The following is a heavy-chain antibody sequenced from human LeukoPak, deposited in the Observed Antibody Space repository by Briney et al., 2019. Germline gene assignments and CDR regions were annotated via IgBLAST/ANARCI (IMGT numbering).Heavy chain of an antibody. CDR3: ARGVYDSSGYYDDY. D-gene: IGHD3-22*01. Sequence: SETLSLTCAVYGGSFSGYYWSWIRQPPGKGLEWIGEINHSGSTNYNPSLKSRVTISVDTSKNQFSLKLSSVTAADTAVCYCARGVYDSSGYYDDYWGQGTLVTVSS. CDR1: GGSFSGYY. V-gene: IGHV4-34*01. CDR2: INHSGST. J-gene: IGHJ4*02.